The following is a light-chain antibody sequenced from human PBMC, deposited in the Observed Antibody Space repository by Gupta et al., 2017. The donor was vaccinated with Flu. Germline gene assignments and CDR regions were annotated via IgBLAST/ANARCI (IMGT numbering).Light chain of an antibody. Sequence: YVLTQAPPVSVAPGQTARIPCGGDEIGRKSVHWYKQAPGQAPVLVVYDDSARPSGIPERFSGSNSGNTATLTISGVEAGDEADYYCQLWDTSRNLPVFGGGTKLTVL. J-gene: IGLJ3*02. CDR2: DDS. CDR1: EIGRKS. CDR3: QLWDTSRNLPV. V-gene: IGLV3-21*02.